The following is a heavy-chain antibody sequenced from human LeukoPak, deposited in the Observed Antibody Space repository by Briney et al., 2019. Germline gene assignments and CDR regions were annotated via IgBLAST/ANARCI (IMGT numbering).Heavy chain of an antibody. J-gene: IGHJ4*02. Sequence: SETLSLTCTVSGGSISSSYWSWIRQPPGKGLEWIGYISYSGSTNYSPSLKSRVTISVDTSKNQFSLKLSSVTAADTAVYYCASVASYCSGGSCTDYWGQGTLVTVSS. CDR1: GGSISSSY. CDR3: ASVASYCSGGSCTDY. D-gene: IGHD2-15*01. V-gene: IGHV4-59*01. CDR2: ISYSGST.